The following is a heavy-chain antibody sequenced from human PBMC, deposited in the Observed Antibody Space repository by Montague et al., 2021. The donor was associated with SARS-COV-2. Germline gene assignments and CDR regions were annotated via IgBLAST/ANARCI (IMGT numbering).Heavy chain of an antibody. Sequence: SETRSLTCTVSGGSISSYYWSWIRQPAGKGLEWIGRIHTSGSTDYNPSLNSRVTMSVDTSKNQFSLKLSSVTAADTAVYYCASGKYYDFCSGYYSHDDVSGVDVWGQGTTVTVSS. CDR3: ASGKYYDFCSGYYSHDDVSGVDV. D-gene: IGHD3-3*01. CDR2: IHTSGST. V-gene: IGHV4-4*07. CDR1: GGSISSYY. J-gene: IGHJ6*02.